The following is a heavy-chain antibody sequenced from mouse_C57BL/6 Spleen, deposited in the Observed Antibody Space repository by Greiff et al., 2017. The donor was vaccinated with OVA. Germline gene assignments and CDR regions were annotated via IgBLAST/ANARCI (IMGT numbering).Heavy chain of an antibody. CDR2: IHPNSGST. J-gene: IGHJ3*01. CDR1: GYTFTSYW. V-gene: IGHV1-64*01. D-gene: IGHD2-4*01. CDR3: ARSADYDGFAY. Sequence: QVKLQQSGAELVKPGASVKLSCKASGYTFTSYWMHWVKQRPGQGLEWIGMIHPNSGSTNYNEKFKSKATLTVDKSSSTAYMQLSSLTSEDSAVYYCARSADYDGFAYWGQGTLVTVSA.